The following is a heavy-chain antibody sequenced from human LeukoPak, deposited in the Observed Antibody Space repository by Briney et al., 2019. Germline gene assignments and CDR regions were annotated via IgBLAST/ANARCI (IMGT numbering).Heavy chain of an antibody. CDR2: ISSSSSYT. D-gene: IGHD6-13*01. CDR3: ARGVSRSSSRHFDY. J-gene: IGHJ4*02. CDR1: GFTLSDYY. Sequence: GGSLRLSCAASGFTLSDYYMSWIRQAPGKGLEWVSYISSSSSYTNYADSVKGRFTISRDNAKNSLYLQMNSLRAEDTAVYYCARGVSRSSSRHFDYWGQGTLVTVSS. V-gene: IGHV3-11*05.